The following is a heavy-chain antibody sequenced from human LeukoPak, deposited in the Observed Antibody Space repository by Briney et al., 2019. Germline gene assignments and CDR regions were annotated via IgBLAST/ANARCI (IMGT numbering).Heavy chain of an antibody. Sequence: SETLSLTCAVYGGSFSGYYWSWIRQPPGKGLEWIGEINHSGSTNYNPSLKSRVTISVDTSKNQFSLKLSSVTAADTAVYYCARGTRVRGGPGWFDPGGQETLVTVSS. CDR2: INHSGST. D-gene: IGHD5-24*01. CDR3: ARGTRVRGGPGWFDP. J-gene: IGHJ5*02. V-gene: IGHV4-34*01. CDR1: GGSFSGYY.